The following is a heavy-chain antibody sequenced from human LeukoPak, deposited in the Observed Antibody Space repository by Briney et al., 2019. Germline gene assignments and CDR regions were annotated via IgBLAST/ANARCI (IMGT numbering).Heavy chain of an antibody. J-gene: IGHJ6*03. D-gene: IGHD6-13*01. V-gene: IGHV3-53*01. Sequence: GGSLRLSCAASGFTVSSNYMSWVRQAPGKGLEWVSVIYSGGSTYYADSVKGRFTISRDNSKNTLYLQMNSLRAEDTAVYYCAKGLYSSSWSNYYYYYMDVWGKGTTVTISS. CDR1: GFTVSSNY. CDR3: AKGLYSSSWSNYYYYYMDV. CDR2: IYSGGST.